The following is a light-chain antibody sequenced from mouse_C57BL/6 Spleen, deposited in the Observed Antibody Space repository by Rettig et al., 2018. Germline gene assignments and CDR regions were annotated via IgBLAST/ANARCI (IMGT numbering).Light chain of an antibody. V-gene: IGLV1*01. Sequence: QAVVTQESALTTSPGETVTLTCRSSTGAVTTSNYANWVQEKPDHLFTGLIGGTNNRAPGVPARFSGSLIGDKAALTITGAQTEDEAIYFCALWYSNHFVFGGG. CDR2: GTN. J-gene: IGLJ1*01. CDR1: TGAVTTSNY. CDR3: ALWYSNHFV.